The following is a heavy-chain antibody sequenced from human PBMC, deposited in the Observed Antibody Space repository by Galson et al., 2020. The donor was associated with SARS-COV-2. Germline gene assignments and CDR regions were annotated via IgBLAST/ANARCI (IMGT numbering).Heavy chain of an antibody. Sequence: ESLKISCAVSGFTFNSYSMSWVRQAPGKGLEWVSSISSNSEYIYNVDSVKGRFTISRDNAKNSLYLQMNSLRAEDTAVYYCAREASWAMFGMDVWGQGTTVTVSS. D-gene: IGHD1-26*01. CDR1: GFTFNSYS. V-gene: IGHV3-21*01. J-gene: IGHJ6*02. CDR3: AREASWAMFGMDV. CDR2: ISSNSEYI.